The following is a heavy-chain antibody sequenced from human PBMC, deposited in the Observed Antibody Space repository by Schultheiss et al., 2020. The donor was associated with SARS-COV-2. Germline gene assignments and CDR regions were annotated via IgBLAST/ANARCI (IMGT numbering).Heavy chain of an antibody. V-gene: IGHV1-69*04. CDR3: ARDQTAYYDFWSGYYRFDY. CDR2: IIPILGIA. J-gene: IGHJ4*02. D-gene: IGHD3-3*01. CDR1: GGTFSSYA. Sequence: SVKVSCKASGGTFSSYAISWVRQAPGQGLEWMGRIIPILGIANYAQKFQGRVTITADKSTSTAYMELSSLRSEDTAVYYCARDQTAYYDFWSGYYRFDYWGQGTLVTVSS.